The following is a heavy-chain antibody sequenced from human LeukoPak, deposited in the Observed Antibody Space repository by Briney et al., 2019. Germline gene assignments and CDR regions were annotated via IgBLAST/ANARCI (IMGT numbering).Heavy chain of an antibody. CDR2: INEDGSVK. Sequence: PGGSLRLSCAVSGGTFSAHWMAWVRQSPGKGLEWVAEINEDGSVKYYVDSMKGRFTISRDNAKNSLYLQMNSLGAEDTAVYYCAKVPRDSDCYWGQGTLVTVSS. D-gene: IGHD2-21*02. J-gene: IGHJ4*02. CDR3: AKVPRDSDCY. V-gene: IGHV3-7*01. CDR1: GGTFSAHW.